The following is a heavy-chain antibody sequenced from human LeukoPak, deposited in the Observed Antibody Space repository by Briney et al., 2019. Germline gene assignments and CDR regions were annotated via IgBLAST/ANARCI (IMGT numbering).Heavy chain of an antibody. CDR2: INQDGSEK. J-gene: IGHJ4*02. D-gene: IGHD3-22*01. CDR3: ARDADYDSSGYYYDY. Sequence: GGSLRLSCAASGFTFSSYWMSWVRQAPGKGLEWVANINQDGSEKYFVDSVKGRFTISRDNSKNTLYLQMGSLRAEDMAVYYCARDADYDSSGYYYDYWGQGTLVTVSS. CDR1: GFTFSSYW. V-gene: IGHV3-7*01.